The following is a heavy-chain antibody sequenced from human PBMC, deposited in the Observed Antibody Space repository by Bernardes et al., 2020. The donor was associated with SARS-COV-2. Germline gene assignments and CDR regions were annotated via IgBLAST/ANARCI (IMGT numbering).Heavy chain of an antibody. J-gene: IGHJ6*02. Sequence: GGSLRLSCAASGFTFSSYAMSWVRQAPGKGLEWVSAISGSGGSTYYADSVKGRFTISRDNSKNTLYLQMNSLRAEDTAVYYCAKNPRGGSYRYRSDYYYYGMDVWGQGTTVTVSS. V-gene: IGHV3-23*01. CDR3: AKNPRGGSYRYRSDYYYYGMDV. CDR1: GFTFSSYA. D-gene: IGHD3-16*02. CDR2: ISGSGGST.